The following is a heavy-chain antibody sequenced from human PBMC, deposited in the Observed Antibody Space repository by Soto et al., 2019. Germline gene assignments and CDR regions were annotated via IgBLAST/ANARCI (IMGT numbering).Heavy chain of an antibody. D-gene: IGHD3-10*01. V-gene: IGHV3-30*03. CDR3: AAGPYYYGSGSYYNY. J-gene: IGHJ4*02. Sequence: GGSLRLSCAASGLTFSSYGMHWVRQAPGKGLEWVAVISYDGSNKYYADSVKGRFTISRDNSKNTLYLQMNSLRAEDTAVYYCAAGPYYYGSGSYYNYWGQGTLVTVSS. CDR2: ISYDGSNK. CDR1: GLTFSSYG.